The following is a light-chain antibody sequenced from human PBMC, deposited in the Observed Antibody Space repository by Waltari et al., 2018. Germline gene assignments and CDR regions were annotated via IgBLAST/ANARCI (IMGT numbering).Light chain of an antibody. J-gene: IGLJ3*02. CDR3: QSYDTSLSVV. Sequence: QSVLTQPPSVSGAPGQRVTISCTGSGSNIGAGYDVHWYQQLPRAAPKLLIYGTSTRPLGVPDRFFGSKSGTSASRASTGLQAEDEADYYCQSYDTSLSVVFGGGTKLTVL. V-gene: IGLV1-40*01. CDR2: GTS. CDR1: GSNIGAGYD.